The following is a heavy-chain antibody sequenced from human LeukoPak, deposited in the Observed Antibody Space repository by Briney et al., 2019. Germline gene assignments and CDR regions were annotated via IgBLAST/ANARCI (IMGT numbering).Heavy chain of an antibody. J-gene: IGHJ5*02. D-gene: IGHD6-19*01. CDR2: IYYSGST. Sequence: SETLSLTCTVSGGSISSYYWSWIRQPPGKGLEWIGYIYYSGSTNYNPSLKSRVTISVDTSKNQFSLKLSSVTAADTAVYYCARLGSGWLRGNWFDPWGQGTLVTVSS. V-gene: IGHV4-59*08. CDR1: GGSISSYY. CDR3: ARLGSGWLRGNWFDP.